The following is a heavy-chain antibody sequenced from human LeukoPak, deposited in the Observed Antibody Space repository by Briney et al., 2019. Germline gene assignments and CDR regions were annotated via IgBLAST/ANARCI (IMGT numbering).Heavy chain of an antibody. V-gene: IGHV1-24*01. CDR1: GYTLTELS. CDR2: FDPEDGET. D-gene: IGHD2-2*01. J-gene: IGHJ6*03. CDR3: ATGGVPAASYYYYYYYMDV. Sequence: ASVEVSCKVSGYTLTELSMHWVRQAPGKGLEWMGGFDPEDGETIYAQKFQGRVTMTEDTSTDTAYMELSSLRSEDTAVYYCATGGVPAASYYYYYYYMDVWGKGTTVTVSS.